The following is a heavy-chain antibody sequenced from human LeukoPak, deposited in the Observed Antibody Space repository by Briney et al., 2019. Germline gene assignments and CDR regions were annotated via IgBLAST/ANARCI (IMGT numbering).Heavy chain of an antibody. CDR1: GFTVSSNY. V-gene: IGHV3-66*01. Sequence: PGGSLRLSCAASGFTVSSNYMNWVRQAPGKGLERVSVIYSGGSTYYADSVKGRFTISRDNAKNSLYLQMNSLRAEDTAVYYCARGSVDLRSGWYWLYWGQGSLVTVSS. D-gene: IGHD6-19*01. CDR2: IYSGGST. CDR3: ARGSVDLRSGWYWLY. J-gene: IGHJ4*02.